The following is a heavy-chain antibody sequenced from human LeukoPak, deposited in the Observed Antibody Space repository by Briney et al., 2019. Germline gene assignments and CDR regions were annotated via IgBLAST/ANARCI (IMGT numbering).Heavy chain of an antibody. CDR1: GYTFTSYY. CDR3: ARDGDNSNYYYYYYYYMDV. J-gene: IGHJ6*03. CDR2: SNPSGGST. V-gene: IGHV1-46*01. D-gene: IGHD1-7*01. Sequence: ASEKVSCKASGYTFTSYYMHWVRQGPGQGLEWMGISNPSGGSTSYAQKFQGRVRMTRDMSTSTVFMELSSLRSEDTAVYYCARDGDNSNYYYYYYYYMDVWGKGTTVTVSS.